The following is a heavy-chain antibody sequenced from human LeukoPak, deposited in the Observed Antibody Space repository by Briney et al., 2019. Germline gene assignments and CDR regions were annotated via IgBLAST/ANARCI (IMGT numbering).Heavy chain of an antibody. CDR2: IYPGDSGP. CDR1: GYRFTSYC. D-gene: IGHD1-26*01. Sequence: GASLQISCKVSGYRFTSYCIGWGRQLPGKGLEWMGIIYPGDSGPTYSPSFQGQVTISVDKSINTAYLQWSSLQASDTAMYYCGMSGDRVPLQDDVFDVWGQGTMVTVST. CDR3: GMSGDRVPLQDDVFDV. V-gene: IGHV5-51*01. J-gene: IGHJ3*01.